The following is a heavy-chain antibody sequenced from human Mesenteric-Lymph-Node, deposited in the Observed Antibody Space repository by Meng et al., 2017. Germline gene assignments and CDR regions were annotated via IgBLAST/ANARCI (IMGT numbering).Heavy chain of an antibody. D-gene: IGHD3/OR15-3a*01. Sequence: GESLKISCAASGFTFSSYSMNWVRQAPGKGLEWVSSISSSSSYIYYADSVKGRFTISRDNAKNSLYLQMNSQRAEDTAVYYCARGLDGAAIWGQGTRVTVSS. CDR3: ARGLDGAAI. CDR2: ISSSSSYI. V-gene: IGHV3-21*01. CDR1: GFTFSSYS. J-gene: IGHJ3*02.